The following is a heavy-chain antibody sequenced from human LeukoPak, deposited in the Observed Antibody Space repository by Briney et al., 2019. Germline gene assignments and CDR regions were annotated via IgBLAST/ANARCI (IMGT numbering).Heavy chain of an antibody. CDR3: ARETLQAKTYYYDSSGYT. Sequence: GGSLRLSCAASGFTFSSYSMNWVRQAPGKGLEWVSSISSSSSYIYYADSVKGRFTISRDNAKNSLYLQMNSLRAEDTAVYYCARETLQAKTYYYDSSGYTWGQGTLVTVSS. CDR1: GFTFSSYS. J-gene: IGHJ5*02. V-gene: IGHV3-21*01. CDR2: ISSSSSYI. D-gene: IGHD3-22*01.